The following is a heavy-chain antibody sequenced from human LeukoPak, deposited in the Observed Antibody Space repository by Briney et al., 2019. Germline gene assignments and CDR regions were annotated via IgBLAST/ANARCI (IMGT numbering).Heavy chain of an antibody. CDR1: GFTVSSNY. J-gene: IGHJ3*02. CDR3: ARDGTCGGACKGAFDI. D-gene: IGHD2-21*02. Sequence: QPGGSLRLSCVVSGFTVSSNYMSWVRQAPGKGLEWVSVIYSGGGTYYADSLKGRFTISRDNSKNTLYLQMNNLRAEDTAVYYCARDGTCGGACKGAFDIWGQGTMVTVSS. V-gene: IGHV3-66*01. CDR2: IYSGGGT.